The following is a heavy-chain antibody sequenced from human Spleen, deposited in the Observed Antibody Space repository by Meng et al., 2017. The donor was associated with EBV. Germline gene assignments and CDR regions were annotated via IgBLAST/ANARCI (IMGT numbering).Heavy chain of an antibody. CDR2: IYHSGRT. CDR1: GCSIGYYC. V-gene: IGHV4-34*01. D-gene: IGHD3-22*01. Sequence: LLEQGRAVLLHPSYPLPLRCAVGGCSIGYYCCSWVRQPPGKGLEWIGEIYHSGRTNYNPSLKSRATISADKSGTQFSLKLKSVTAADTAVYYCASGRGRYYIFAYWGQGTLVTVS. J-gene: IGHJ4*02. CDR3: ASGRGRYYIFAY.